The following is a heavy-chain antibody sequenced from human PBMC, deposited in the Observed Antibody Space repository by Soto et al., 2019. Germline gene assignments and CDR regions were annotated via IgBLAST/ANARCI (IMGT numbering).Heavy chain of an antibody. V-gene: IGHV1-18*01. Sequence: GASVKVSCKASGYTFTSYGISWVRQAPGQGLEWMGWISAYNGNTNYAQKLQGRVTMTTDTSTSTAYMELRSLRSDDTAVYYCARVRGRYFDWLPLPDYYYYGMDVWGQGTTVTGLL. J-gene: IGHJ6*02. CDR2: ISAYNGNT. D-gene: IGHD3-9*01. CDR3: ARVRGRYFDWLPLPDYYYYGMDV. CDR1: GYTFTSYG.